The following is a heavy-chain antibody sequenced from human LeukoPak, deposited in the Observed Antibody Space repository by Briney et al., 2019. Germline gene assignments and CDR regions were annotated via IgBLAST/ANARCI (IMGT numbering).Heavy chain of an antibody. CDR1: GGSFSGYY. CDR3: ASQGHHGKIVGTTLSYFYMDV. V-gene: IGHV4-34*01. Sequence: PSETLSLTCAVYGGSFSGYYWSWIRQPPGKGLEWIGEINHSGSTNYNPSLKSRVTISVDTSKNQFSLRLSSVTAADTAFYYCASQGHHGKIVGTTLSYFYMDVWGKGTTVTVSS. J-gene: IGHJ6*03. CDR2: INHSGST. D-gene: IGHD1-26*01.